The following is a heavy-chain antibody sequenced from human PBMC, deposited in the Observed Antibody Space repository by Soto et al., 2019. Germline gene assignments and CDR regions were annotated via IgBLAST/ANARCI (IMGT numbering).Heavy chain of an antibody. CDR3: ARGGTPNLVLRYFDWFGY. D-gene: IGHD3-9*01. Sequence: ASVKVSCKASGYTFTSYDINWVRQATGQGLEWMGWMNPNSGNTGYAQKFQGRVTMTRNTSISTAYMELSSLRSEDTAVYYCARGGTPNLVLRYFDWFGYWGQGTLVTVSS. J-gene: IGHJ5*01. CDR2: MNPNSGNT. CDR1: GYTFTSYD. V-gene: IGHV1-8*01.